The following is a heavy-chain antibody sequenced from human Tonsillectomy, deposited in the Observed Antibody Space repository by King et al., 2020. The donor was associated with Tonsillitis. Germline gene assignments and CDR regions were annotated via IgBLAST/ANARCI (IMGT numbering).Heavy chain of an antibody. J-gene: IGHJ3*02. CDR3: ARESHDFEAFDI. V-gene: IGHV1-8*01. CDR1: GYTFTSYD. Sequence: VQSGAEVKKPGASVKVSCKASGYTFTSYDINWVRQATGQGLEWMGWLNPIRGHTVYAQKFQGRVTMTRNTSITTAYMELSSLRSEDTAVYYCARESHDFEAFDIWGQGTMVTVSS. D-gene: IGHD1-1*01. CDR2: LNPIRGHT.